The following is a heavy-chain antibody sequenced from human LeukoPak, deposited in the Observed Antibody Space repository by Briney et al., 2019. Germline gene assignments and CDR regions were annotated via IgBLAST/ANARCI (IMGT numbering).Heavy chain of an antibody. V-gene: IGHV3-7*01. CDR3: GRGNSWYGY. CDR2: IKPDGSEK. J-gene: IGHJ4*02. D-gene: IGHD6-13*01. CDR1: GFSLSMYW. Sequence: GGSLRLSCAASGFSLSMYWMTWVRQAPGKGLEWVANIKPDGSEKNYVDSVKGRFTISRDNAKNSLFLQMNSLRAEDTAAYYCGRGNSWYGYWGQGTLVTVSS.